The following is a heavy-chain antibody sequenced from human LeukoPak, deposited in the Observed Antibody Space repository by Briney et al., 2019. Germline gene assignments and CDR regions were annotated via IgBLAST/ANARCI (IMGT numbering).Heavy chain of an antibody. D-gene: IGHD2-15*01. J-gene: IGHJ4*02. CDR3: AREARPVVARIDY. CDR1: GDSITSYY. Sequence: SETLSLTCIVSGDSITSYYWSWIRQSPGKGLEWIGNIYYSGDIHYNPSLKSRVTISVDTAKNQFSLKLSSVTAADTAVYYCAREARPVVARIDYWGQGTLVTVSS. CDR2: IYYSGDI. V-gene: IGHV4-59*12.